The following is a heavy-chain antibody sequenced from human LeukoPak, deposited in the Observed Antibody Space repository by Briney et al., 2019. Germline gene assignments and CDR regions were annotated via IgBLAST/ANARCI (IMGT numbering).Heavy chain of an antibody. CDR1: RFPFSSHG. D-gene: IGHD6-13*01. CDR3: ARGAEQQLLAYWFDP. CDR2: SCYDASNK. J-gene: IGHJ5*02. Sequence: GGSLSLSCAPSRFPFSSHGMLWVPQAPGKGLEGVTISCYDASNKYYADSVKDRFTTSRNNSKNTLYLQMNSLRAEDTAVYYCARGAEQQLLAYWFDPWGQGTLVTVSS. V-gene: IGHV3-33*08.